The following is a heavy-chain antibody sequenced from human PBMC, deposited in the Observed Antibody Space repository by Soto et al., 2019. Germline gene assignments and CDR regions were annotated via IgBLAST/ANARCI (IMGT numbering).Heavy chain of an antibody. CDR3: TPDTYYYGSSGYIGFLYFEH. Sequence: GGSLRLSGAASALTFSNAWISSVRQAPGKGLGWVGRINSRTDGGTTDYAAPVNGRVTISRDDSKNTLYLQMNSLKTEETAVYYCTPDTYYYGSSGYIGFLYFEHLGRGTLVTVSS. CDR2: INSRTDGGTT. CDR1: ALTFSNAW. D-gene: IGHD3-22*01. V-gene: IGHV3-15*01. J-gene: IGHJ2*01.